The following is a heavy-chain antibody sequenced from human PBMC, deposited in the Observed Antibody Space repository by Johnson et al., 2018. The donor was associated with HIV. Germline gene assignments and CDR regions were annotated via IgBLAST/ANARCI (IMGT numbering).Heavy chain of an antibody. CDR2: ISYEGSDK. CDR3: AKDEEGYSSAWSAGTAFDI. J-gene: IGHJ3*02. CDR1: GFIFDDYG. D-gene: IGHD6-13*01. V-gene: IGHV3-30*18. Sequence: QVQLVESGGGVVRPGGSLRLSCAASGFIFDDYGMSWVRHAPGKGLEWVAVISYEGSDKYYADSVKGRFTISRDNSKNTLYLQMNSLKADDTAIYYCAKDEEGYSSAWSAGTAFDIWGQGTMVTVSS.